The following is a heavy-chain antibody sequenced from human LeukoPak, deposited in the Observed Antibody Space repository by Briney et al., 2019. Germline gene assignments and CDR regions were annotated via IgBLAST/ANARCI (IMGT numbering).Heavy chain of an antibody. V-gene: IGHV3-30*18. CDR2: ISYDGSNK. J-gene: IGHJ6*04. Sequence: GGSLRLSCAASGFTFSSYGMHWVRQAPGKGLEWVAVISYDGSNKYYADSVKGRFTISRDNSKNTLYLQMNSLRAEDTAVYYCAKALRTGHYGSGSYSDYYYYGMDVWGKGTTVTVSS. CDR3: AKALRTGHYGSGSYSDYYYYGMDV. CDR1: GFTFSSYG. D-gene: IGHD3-10*01.